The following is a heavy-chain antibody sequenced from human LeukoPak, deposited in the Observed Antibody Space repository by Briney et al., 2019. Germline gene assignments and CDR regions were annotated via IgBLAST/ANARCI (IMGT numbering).Heavy chain of an antibody. Sequence: GESLKISCKGSGYTFSSYWIVWVRQMPGKGLEWMGITYPGDSDTRYSPSLQGQVTISVDTSIGTAYLQWSSLKASDTAIYYCARQNDFRLDYWGQGTLVTVSS. CDR3: ARQNDFRLDY. CDR1: GYTFSSYW. J-gene: IGHJ4*02. CDR2: TYPGDSDT. V-gene: IGHV5-51*01. D-gene: IGHD3-3*01.